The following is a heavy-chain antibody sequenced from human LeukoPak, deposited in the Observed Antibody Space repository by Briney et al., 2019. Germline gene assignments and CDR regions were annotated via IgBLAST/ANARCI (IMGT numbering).Heavy chain of an antibody. D-gene: IGHD3-10*01. J-gene: IGHJ4*02. Sequence: ASVKVSCKASGYTFTGYYMHWVRQAPGQGLEWMGWINPNSGGTNYAQKFQGRVTMTRDTSISTAYMELSRLRSDDTAVYYCARDGEYASGSYSTDYFDYWGQGTLVTVSS. CDR3: ARDGEYASGSYSTDYFDY. V-gene: IGHV1-2*02. CDR1: GYTFTGYY. CDR2: INPNSGGT.